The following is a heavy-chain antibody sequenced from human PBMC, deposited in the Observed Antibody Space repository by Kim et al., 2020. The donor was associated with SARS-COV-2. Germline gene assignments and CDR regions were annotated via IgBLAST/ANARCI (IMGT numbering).Heavy chain of an antibody. CDR3: VKLIVGATSFDY. D-gene: IGHD1-26*01. Sequence: YYADSVKGRFTISRDNSKNTLYLQMSSLRAEDTAVYYCVKLIVGATSFDYWGQGTLVTVSS. V-gene: IGHV3-64D*09. J-gene: IGHJ4*02.